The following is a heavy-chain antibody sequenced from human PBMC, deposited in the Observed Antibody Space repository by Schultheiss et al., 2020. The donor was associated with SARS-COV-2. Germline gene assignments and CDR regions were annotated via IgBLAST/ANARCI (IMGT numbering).Heavy chain of an antibody. J-gene: IGHJ4*02. CDR3: AKDDIDDFWSGYYGVIKGYFDY. CDR2: ISGSGGST. CDR1: GFTFSSYA. Sequence: GGSLRLSCAASGFTFSSYAMSWVRQAPGKGLEWVSAISGSGGSTYYADSVKGRFTISRDNSKNTLYLQMNSLRAEDTAVYYCAKDDIDDFWSGYYGVIKGYFDYWGQGTLVTVSS. V-gene: IGHV3-23*01. D-gene: IGHD3-3*01.